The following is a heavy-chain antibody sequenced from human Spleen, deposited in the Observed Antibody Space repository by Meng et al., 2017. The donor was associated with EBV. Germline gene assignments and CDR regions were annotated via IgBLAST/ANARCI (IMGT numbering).Heavy chain of an antibody. V-gene: IGHV1-69*06. CDR2: FLPILGAA. J-gene: IGHJ5*02. D-gene: IGHD6-19*01. CDR3: ARDGIAVPGGSNWFDP. Sequence: QVELVQSGAEVKKPGASVKVSCKASGDIFTNLAFTWVRQVPGKGLEWMGGFLPILGAANYAQKFQGRLTITADKSTTTALMELRSLRVDDTAVYFCARDGIAVPGGSNWFDPWGQGTLVTVSS. CDR1: GDIFTNLA.